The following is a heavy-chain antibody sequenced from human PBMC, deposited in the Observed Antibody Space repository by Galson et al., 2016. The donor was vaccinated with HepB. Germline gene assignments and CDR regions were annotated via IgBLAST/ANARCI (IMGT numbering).Heavy chain of an antibody. CDR1: GFSFSSYN. Sequence: SLRLSCAASGFSFSSYNLDWARRAPGKGLEWDSCLSRTGETFYYADSVKGRFTISRDNAKNLRYLQMNSLRDEDTAVYYCARDRRHNYAFFDSWGQGTPITVSS. D-gene: IGHD3-16*01. CDR3: ARDRRHNYAFFDS. CDR2: LSRTGETF. J-gene: IGHJ4*02. V-gene: IGHV3-48*02.